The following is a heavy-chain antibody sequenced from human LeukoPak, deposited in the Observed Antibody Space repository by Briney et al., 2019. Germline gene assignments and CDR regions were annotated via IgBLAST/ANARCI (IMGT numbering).Heavy chain of an antibody. CDR2: IYYSGST. CDR3: ARDRYGGFDY. J-gene: IGHJ4*02. Sequence: PSETLSLTCTVSGGSISSYYWSWIRQPPGKGLEWIGYIYYSGSTNYNPSLKSRVTISVDTSKNQFSLKLSSVTAADTAAYYCARDRYGGFDYWGQGTLVTVSS. D-gene: IGHD1-26*01. V-gene: IGHV4-59*01. CDR1: GGSISSYY.